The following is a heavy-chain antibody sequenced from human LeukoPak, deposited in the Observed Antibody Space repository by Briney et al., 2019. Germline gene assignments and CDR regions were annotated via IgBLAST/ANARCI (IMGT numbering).Heavy chain of an antibody. CDR1: GGSISSSSYY. Sequence: SETLSLTCTVSGGSISSSSYYWGWIRQPPGKGLEWIGSIYYSGSTYYNPSLKSRVTISVDTSKNQFSLKLSSVTAADTAVYSLGGRIIAGGGGGNFDYWGQGTLVTVSS. CDR2: IYYSGST. J-gene: IGHJ4*02. V-gene: IGHV4-39*01. CDR3: GGRIIAGGGGGNFDY. D-gene: IGHD3-10*01.